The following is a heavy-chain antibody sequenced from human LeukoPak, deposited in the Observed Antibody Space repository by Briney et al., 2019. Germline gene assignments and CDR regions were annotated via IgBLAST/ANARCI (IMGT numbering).Heavy chain of an antibody. V-gene: IGHV3-53*04. J-gene: IGHJ4*02. Sequence: GGSLRLSCAASGFTVSTNYMNWVRQAPGKGLEWVAVIYTGGNTYYAESVEGRFTISRHNSKNTLYPQMNSLRTDDTAVYYCARDRPGGGELDFDYWGQGTLVTVSS. CDR3: ARDRPGGGELDFDY. CDR2: IYTGGNT. D-gene: IGHD3-10*01. CDR1: GFTVSTNY.